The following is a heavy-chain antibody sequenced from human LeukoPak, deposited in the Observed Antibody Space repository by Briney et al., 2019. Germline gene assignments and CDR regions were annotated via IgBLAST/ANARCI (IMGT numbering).Heavy chain of an antibody. CDR2: ISWDGGST. Sequence: PGGSLRLSCAASGFTFDDHTMHWVRQAPGKGLEWVSVISWDGGSTYYADSVKGRFTIFRDNSKNSLYLQMDSLRTADTALYYCANAGPLYREYAIVSWGQGTLVTVSS. V-gene: IGHV3-43*01. CDR1: GFTFDDHT. D-gene: IGHD1-1*01. CDR3: ANAGPLYREYAIVS. J-gene: IGHJ4*02.